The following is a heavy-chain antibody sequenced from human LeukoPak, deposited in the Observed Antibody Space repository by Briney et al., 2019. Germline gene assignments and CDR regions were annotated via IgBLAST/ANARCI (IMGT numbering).Heavy chain of an antibody. CDR3: ARDPSFLKYYDSSGYYYGDAFDI. D-gene: IGHD3-22*01. CDR1: GFTFSSYG. Sequence: PGGSLRLSCAASGFTFSSYGMHWVRQAPGKGLEWVAVIWYDGSNKYYADSVKGRFTISRDNSKNMLYLQMNSLRAEDTAVYYCARDPSFLKYYDSSGYYYGDAFDIWGQGTMVTVSS. V-gene: IGHV3-33*01. J-gene: IGHJ3*02. CDR2: IWYDGSNK.